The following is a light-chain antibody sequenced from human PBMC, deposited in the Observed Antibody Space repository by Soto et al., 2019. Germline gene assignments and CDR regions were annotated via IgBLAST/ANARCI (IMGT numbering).Light chain of an antibody. V-gene: IGKV4-1*01. CDR1: QSVLYSSNNKNY. CDR2: WAS. J-gene: IGKJ2*01. Sequence: DIVMTQSPDSLAVSLGERATINCKSSQSVLYSSNNKNYLAWYKQKPGQPPKLLIYWASTRESGVPDRFTGSGSGTDFTLTISSLQAEDAAVYYCQQYYGSSSTFGQGTKLEIK. CDR3: QQYYGSSST.